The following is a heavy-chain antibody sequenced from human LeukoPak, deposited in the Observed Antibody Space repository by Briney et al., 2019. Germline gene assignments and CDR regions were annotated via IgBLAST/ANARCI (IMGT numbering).Heavy chain of an antibody. CDR3: AKDAPVNIVVVPAANS. Sequence: GGSLRLSCAASGFTFSSYAISWVRQAPGKGLEWVSAISGSGGSTYYADSVKGRFTISRDNSKNTLYLQMNSLRAEDTAVYYCAKDAPVNIVVVPAANSWGQGTLVTVSS. J-gene: IGHJ4*02. CDR1: GFTFSSYA. CDR2: ISGSGGST. D-gene: IGHD2-2*01. V-gene: IGHV3-23*01.